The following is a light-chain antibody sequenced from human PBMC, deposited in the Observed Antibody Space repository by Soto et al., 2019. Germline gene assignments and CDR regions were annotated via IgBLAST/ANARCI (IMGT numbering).Light chain of an antibody. V-gene: IGKV1-9*01. Sequence: DSQESQFPSSLSASEGDRVTITCRASQGISSYLGWYQQKPGKAPNLLIYDASTLHSGVPSRFSGGGSGTDFTLTISSLQPEDFATYYCQQVNVYPSTFGGGTKVDIK. J-gene: IGKJ4*01. CDR3: QQVNVYPST. CDR1: QGISSY. CDR2: DAS.